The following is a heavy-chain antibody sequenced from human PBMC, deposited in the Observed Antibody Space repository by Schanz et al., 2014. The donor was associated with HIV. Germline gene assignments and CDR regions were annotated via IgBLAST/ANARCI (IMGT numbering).Heavy chain of an antibody. CDR2: ISSSGRTT. CDR3: ARDGGKYGDYLIDS. J-gene: IGHJ4*02. CDR1: GFTFSDNY. D-gene: IGHD4-17*01. V-gene: IGHV3-11*01. Sequence: QVQLVESGGGLVKPGGSLRLSCAASGFTFSDNYMSWIRQAPGKGLEWVSYISSSGRTTYYADSVKGRFTISRDNAKTSLYLQMDSLTADDTAVYYCARDGGKYGDYLIDSWGQGTLVTVSS.